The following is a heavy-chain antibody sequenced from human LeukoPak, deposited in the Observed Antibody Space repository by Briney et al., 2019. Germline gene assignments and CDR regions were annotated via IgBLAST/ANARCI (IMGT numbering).Heavy chain of an antibody. D-gene: IGHD3-22*01. J-gene: IGHJ4*02. Sequence: GGSLRLSCVASGFTFSSYWMSWVRQAPGKGLEWVANIKQDGSEKYYVDSVKGRFTISRDNAKNSLFLQMNSLRAEDTAVYYCVRGSGYAHFADYWGQGTLVTVSS. CDR1: GFTFSSYW. CDR2: IKQDGSEK. CDR3: VRGSGYAHFADY. V-gene: IGHV3-7*03.